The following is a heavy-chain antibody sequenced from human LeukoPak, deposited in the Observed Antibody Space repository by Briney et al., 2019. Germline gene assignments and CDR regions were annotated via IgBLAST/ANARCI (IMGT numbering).Heavy chain of an antibody. CDR2: IKQDGSEK. Sequence: GGSLRLSCAASGFTFSSYWMSWVRQAPGKGLEWVANIKQDGSEKYYVDSVKGRFTISRDNTKNSLYLQMNSLRAEDTAVYYCARDTMYDFWSGSHAVFDYWGQGTLDTVSS. CDR1: GFTFSSYW. V-gene: IGHV3-7*01. CDR3: ARDTMYDFWSGSHAVFDY. J-gene: IGHJ4*02. D-gene: IGHD3-3*01.